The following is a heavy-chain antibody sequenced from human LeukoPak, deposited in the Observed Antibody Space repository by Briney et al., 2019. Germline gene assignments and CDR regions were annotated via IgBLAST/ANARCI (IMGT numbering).Heavy chain of an antibody. CDR3: ARGQPFLGWLGNGGNWFDP. CDR2: FDPEDGET. V-gene: IGHV1-24*01. J-gene: IGHJ5*02. Sequence: VASVKVSCKASGGTFSSYAISWVRQAPGQGLEWMGGFDPEDGETIYAQKFQGRVTMTEDTSTDTAYMELSSLRSEDTAVYYCARGQPFLGWLGNGGNWFDPWGQGTLVTVSS. CDR1: GGTFSSYA. D-gene: IGHD3-3*01.